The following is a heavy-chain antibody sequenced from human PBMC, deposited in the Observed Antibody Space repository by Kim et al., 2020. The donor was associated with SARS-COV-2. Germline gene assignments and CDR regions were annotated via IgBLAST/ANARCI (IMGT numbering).Heavy chain of an antibody. Sequence: SETLSLTCAVYGGSFSGYYWSWIRQPPGKGLEWIGEINHSGSTNYNPSLKSRVTISVDTSKNQFSLKLSSVTAADTAVYYCARGSTGVAMIVVVQIYYYYAIDVWGQGTTVTVSS. CDR1: GGSFSGYY. CDR3: ARGSTGVAMIVVVQIYYYYAIDV. D-gene: IGHD3-22*01. J-gene: IGHJ6*02. V-gene: IGHV4-34*01. CDR2: INHSGST.